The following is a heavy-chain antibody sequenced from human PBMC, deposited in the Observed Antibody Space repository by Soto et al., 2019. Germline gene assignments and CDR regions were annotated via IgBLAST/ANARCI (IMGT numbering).Heavy chain of an antibody. CDR2: IRSNIDGATT. D-gene: IGHD3-16*01. Sequence: GGSLRLSCAASGFAFKYARMTWVRQAPGKGLEWVGHIRSNIDGATTAYAAPVKGRFTIPRDESKNTVDLQMNSPITEDTAVYYCTTDWGSGTHYARAFDVWGQGTMVTVSS. CDR3: TTDWGSGTHYARAFDV. CDR1: GFAFKYAR. J-gene: IGHJ3*01. V-gene: IGHV3-15*01.